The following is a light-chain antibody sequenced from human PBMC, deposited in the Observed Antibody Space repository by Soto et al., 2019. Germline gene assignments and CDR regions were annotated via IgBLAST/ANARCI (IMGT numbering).Light chain of an antibody. V-gene: IGLV2-14*01. J-gene: IGLJ1*01. CDR3: SSYTSSSTGV. CDR1: SSDVGGYNY. CDR2: EVS. Sequence: QSVLTQPASVSGSPGQSITISCTVTSSDVGGYNYVSWYQQHPGKAPKLMIYEVSNRPSGVSNRFSGSKSGNTASLTISGLQAEDEADYYCSSYTSSSTGVFGTGTKLTVL.